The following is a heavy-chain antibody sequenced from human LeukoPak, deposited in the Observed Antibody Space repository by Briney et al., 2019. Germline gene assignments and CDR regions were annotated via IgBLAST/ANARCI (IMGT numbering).Heavy chain of an antibody. CDR3: AREFHIPRGFDP. CDR2: IYHSGST. CDR1: GGSFSGYY. D-gene: IGHD2-2*02. V-gene: IGHV4-38-2*02. J-gene: IGHJ5*02. Sequence: SETLSLTCAVYGGSFSGYYWGWIRQPPGKGLEWIASIYHSGSTYYNPSLKSRVTISVDTSKNQFSLKLNSVTAADTAVYYCAREFHIPRGFDPWGQGTLVTVSS.